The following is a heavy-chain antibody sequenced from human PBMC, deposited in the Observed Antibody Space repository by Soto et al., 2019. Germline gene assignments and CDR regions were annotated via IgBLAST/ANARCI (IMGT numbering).Heavy chain of an antibody. CDR3: ARGASYIQDYDILTGPFN. CDR2: IYYSGST. J-gene: IGHJ4*02. Sequence: SETLSLTCTVSGGSISSGGYYWSWIRQHPGKGLEWIGYIYYSGSTYYNPSLKSRVTISVDTSKNQFSLKLSSVTAADTAVYYCARGASYIQDYDILTGPFNWGQGTLVTVSS. V-gene: IGHV4-31*03. CDR1: GGSISSGGYY. D-gene: IGHD3-9*01.